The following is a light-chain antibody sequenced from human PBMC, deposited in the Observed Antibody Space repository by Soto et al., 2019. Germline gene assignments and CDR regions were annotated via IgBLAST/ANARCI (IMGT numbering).Light chain of an antibody. CDR3: ISYTTSSTWV. J-gene: IGLJ3*02. Sequence: QSVLTQPASVAGSPGQSITISCTGTSSDVGGYNHVSWYQHHPGKAPKVIIYDVSNRPSGVSNRFSGSKSGNTASLTFSGLQAEDEADYYCISYTTSSTWVFGGGTKVPVL. CDR1: SSDVGGYNH. CDR2: DVS. V-gene: IGLV2-14*03.